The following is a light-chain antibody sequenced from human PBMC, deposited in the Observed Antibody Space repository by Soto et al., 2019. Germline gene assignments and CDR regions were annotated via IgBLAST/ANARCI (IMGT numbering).Light chain of an antibody. Sequence: DIQMTQSPSTLSGSVGDRVTITCRASQTISSWLAWYQQKPGKAPKLLIYKASTLKSGVPSRFSGSGSGTDFTLTISSLQPDDLASYYCQQYNSHWTFGQGTKVDIK. V-gene: IGKV1-5*03. CDR1: QTISSW. CDR2: KAS. CDR3: QQYNSHWT. J-gene: IGKJ1*01.